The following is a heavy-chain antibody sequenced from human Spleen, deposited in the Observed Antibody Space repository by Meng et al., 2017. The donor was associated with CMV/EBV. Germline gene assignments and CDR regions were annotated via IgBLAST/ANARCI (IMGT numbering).Heavy chain of an antibody. D-gene: IGHD2-2*01. CDR1: GFIFSNHE. CDR2: ITSTGTIV. V-gene: IGHV3-48*03. J-gene: IGHJ5*02. CDR3: AKDTRFCSSISCYSGLDP. Sequence: GESLKISCAASGFIFSNHEMNWVRQAPGKGLEWLSYITSTGTIVYYADSVKGRFTTSRDNAKNSLYLQMSSLRAEDTAVYYCAKDTRFCSSISCYSGLDPWGQGSLVTVSS.